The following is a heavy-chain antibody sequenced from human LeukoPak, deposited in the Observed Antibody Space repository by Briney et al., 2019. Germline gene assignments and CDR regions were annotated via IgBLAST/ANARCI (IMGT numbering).Heavy chain of an antibody. V-gene: IGHV4-38-2*01. CDR1: GCSISSGYY. CDR3: ARGRDYYGSGSYSIPYYFDY. Sequence: PSETLSLTCAVSGCSISSGYYWGWIRQPPGKGLEWLGSIYHSGSTYYNPSLKSRVTISVDTSKNQFSLKLSSVTAADTAVYYCARGRDYYGSGSYSIPYYFDYWGQGTLVTVSS. D-gene: IGHD3-10*01. CDR2: IYHSGST. J-gene: IGHJ4*02.